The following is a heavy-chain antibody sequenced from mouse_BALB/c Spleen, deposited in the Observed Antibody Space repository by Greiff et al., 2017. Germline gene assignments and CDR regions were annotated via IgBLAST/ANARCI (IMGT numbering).Heavy chain of an antibody. J-gene: IGHJ2*01. CDR2: IFPGTGTT. V-gene: IGHV1S132*01. Sequence: QVQLVESGAELVKPGASVKLSCKTSGYTFTSYWIQWVKQRPGQGLGWIGEIFPGTGTTYYNEKFKGKATLTIDTSSSTAYMQLSSLTSEDSAVYFCARDYGNQGDFDYWGQGTTLTVSS. D-gene: IGHD2-1*01. CDR1: GYTFTSYW. CDR3: ARDYGNQGDFDY.